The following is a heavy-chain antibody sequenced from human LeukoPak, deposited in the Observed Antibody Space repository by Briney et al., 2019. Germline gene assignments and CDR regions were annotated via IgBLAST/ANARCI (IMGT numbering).Heavy chain of an antibody. J-gene: IGHJ6*02. CDR2: IYGGGST. Sequence: GGSLRLSCAASGFIVSSNYMTWVRQAPGKGLEWVSVIYGGGSTFYADSVKDRFTISRDNFKNTLYLQMNSLRDEDTAVYYCASTLLSGSPSGMDVWGQGTTVTVSS. CDR3: ASTLLSGSPSGMDV. CDR1: GFIVSSNY. V-gene: IGHV3-53*01. D-gene: IGHD1-26*01.